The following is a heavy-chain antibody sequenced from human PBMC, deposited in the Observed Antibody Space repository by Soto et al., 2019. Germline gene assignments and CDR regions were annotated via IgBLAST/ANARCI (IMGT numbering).Heavy chain of an antibody. D-gene: IGHD5-12*01. CDR2: IYTDGSIT. V-gene: IGHV3-74*03. Sequence: EVQLVESGGGLVQPGGSLRLSCAASGFTFSGYWMHWVRQAPGKGLVWVSRIYTDGSITTYAEAVKGRFTMSRDNARNTLYLQMSSLIAEDTAVYYCVRDFGYGGATSVPHDFDYWGQGTLVTVSS. J-gene: IGHJ4*02. CDR3: VRDFGYGGATSVPHDFDY. CDR1: GFTFSGYW.